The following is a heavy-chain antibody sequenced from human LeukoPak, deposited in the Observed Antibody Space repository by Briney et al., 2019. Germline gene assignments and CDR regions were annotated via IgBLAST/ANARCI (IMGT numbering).Heavy chain of an antibody. CDR3: ARDKGAAGSDY. CDR2: INPNTGET. D-gene: IGHD6-13*01. CDR1: AYIFTGYY. V-gene: IGHV1-2*02. J-gene: IGHJ4*02. Sequence: ASVKVSCKASAYIFTGYYVHWVRQAPGQGLERMGWINPNTGETNYSHKFQGRVTLTRDTSMSTVYMELSRLTFDDTAIYYCARDKGAAGSDYWGQGTLVTVSS.